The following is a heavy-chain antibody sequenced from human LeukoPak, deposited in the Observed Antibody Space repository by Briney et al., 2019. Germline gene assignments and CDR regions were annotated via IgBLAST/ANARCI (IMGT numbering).Heavy chain of an antibody. CDR1: GFTFSNYW. V-gene: IGHV3-7*01. CDR2: INENGGEK. J-gene: IGHJ4*02. CDR3: ARDPDPGTTDY. Sequence: GGSLRLSCAVSGFTFSNYWMSWVRQAPGKGLEWVANINENGGEKYYVDSVEDRFTISRDNAKSSLYLQMNTPRAEDTAVYYCARDPDPGTTDYWGLGTLVTVSS. D-gene: IGHD1-7*01.